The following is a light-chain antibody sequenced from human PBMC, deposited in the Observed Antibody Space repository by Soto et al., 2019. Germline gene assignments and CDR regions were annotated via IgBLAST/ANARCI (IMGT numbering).Light chain of an antibody. CDR1: QSVCSSC. Sequence: EIVLTQSPGTLSLSPGERATLSCRASQSVCSSCLAWYQQKPGQAPRLLIYDASNRATGIPDRFSGSGSGTDFTLTISRVEFEDFAVYYCQQYGSSPWTFGQGTKVEIK. V-gene: IGKV3-20*01. CDR3: QQYGSSPWT. CDR2: DAS. J-gene: IGKJ1*01.